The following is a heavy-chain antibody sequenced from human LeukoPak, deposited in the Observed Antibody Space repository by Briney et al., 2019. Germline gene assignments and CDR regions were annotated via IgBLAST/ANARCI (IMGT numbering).Heavy chain of an antibody. CDR3: ARGPRRARYYYDSSGSLVFDY. CDR2: INHSGST. CDR1: GGSFSGYY. Sequence: PSETLSLTGAVYGGSFSGYYWSWIRQPPGKGLEWIGEINHSGSTNYNPSLKSRVTISVDTSKNQFSLKLSSVTAADTAVYYCARGPRRARYYYDSSGSLVFDYWGQGTLVTVSS. J-gene: IGHJ4*02. D-gene: IGHD3-22*01. V-gene: IGHV4-34*01.